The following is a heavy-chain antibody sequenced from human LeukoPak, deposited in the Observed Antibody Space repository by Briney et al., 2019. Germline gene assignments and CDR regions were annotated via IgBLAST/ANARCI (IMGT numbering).Heavy chain of an antibody. CDR3: ARTYSSSWYRTYFDY. CDR2: TRNKANGYTT. CDR1: GFIFSDHY. J-gene: IGHJ4*02. D-gene: IGHD6-13*01. V-gene: IGHV3-72*01. Sequence: GGSLRLSCAASGFIFSDHYMDWVRQAPGKGLEWVGRTRNKANGYTTEYAASVKGRFTISRDDSTNSLYLQMNSLKTEDTAVYYCARTYSSSWYRTYFDYWGQGTLVTVSS.